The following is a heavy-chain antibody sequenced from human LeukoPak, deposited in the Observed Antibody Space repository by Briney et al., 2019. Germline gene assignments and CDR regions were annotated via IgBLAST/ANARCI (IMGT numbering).Heavy chain of an antibody. V-gene: IGHV4-30-2*01. CDR3: ARARLISNMITFGGVTNNWFDP. J-gene: IGHJ5*02. Sequence: PSETLSLTCAVSGGSISSGGYSWSWIRQPPGKGLEWIGYIYHSGSTYYNPSLKSRVTISVDRSKNQFSLKLSSVTAADTAVYYCARARLISNMITFGGVTNNWFDPWGQGTLVTVSS. D-gene: IGHD3-16*01. CDR2: IYHSGST. CDR1: GGSISSGGYS.